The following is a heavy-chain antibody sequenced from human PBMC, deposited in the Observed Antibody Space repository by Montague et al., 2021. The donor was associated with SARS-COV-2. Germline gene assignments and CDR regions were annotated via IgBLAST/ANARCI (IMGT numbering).Heavy chain of an antibody. V-gene: IGHV3-33*01. Sequence: SLRLSCAASGFTFSSYGMHWVRQDPGKGLEWVAVIWYDGSNKYYADSVKGRFTISRDNSKNTLYLQMNSLRAEDTAVYYCARDLVGATYFDYWGQGTLVTVSS. CDR1: GFTFSSYG. CDR2: IWYDGSNK. CDR3: ARDLVGATYFDY. D-gene: IGHD1-26*01. J-gene: IGHJ4*02.